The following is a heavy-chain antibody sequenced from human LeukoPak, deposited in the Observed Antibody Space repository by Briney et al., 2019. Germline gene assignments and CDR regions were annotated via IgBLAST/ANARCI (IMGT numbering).Heavy chain of an antibody. V-gene: IGHV1-18*01. CDR3: ARLELYYYDSSGPYFDY. CDR1: GYTFTSYG. CDR2: ISAYNGNT. D-gene: IGHD3-22*01. Sequence: ASVKVSCKASGYTFTSYGISWVRQAPGQGVEWMGWISAYNGNTNYAQKLQGRVTMTTDTSTSTAYMELRSLRSDDTAVYYCARLELYYYDSSGPYFDYWGQGTLVTVSS. J-gene: IGHJ4*02.